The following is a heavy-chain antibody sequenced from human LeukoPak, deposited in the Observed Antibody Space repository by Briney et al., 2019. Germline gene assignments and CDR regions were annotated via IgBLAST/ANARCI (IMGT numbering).Heavy chain of an antibody. CDR2: ISGSGGST. Sequence: TGGSLRLSCAASGFTFSSYAMSWVRQAPGKGLEWVSAISGSGGSTYYADSVKGRFTISRDNSKNTLYLQMNSLRAEDTAVYYCAKGAYYYDSSGYYTFGYWGQGTLVTVSS. J-gene: IGHJ4*02. CDR1: GFTFSSYA. V-gene: IGHV3-23*01. CDR3: AKGAYYYDSSGYYTFGY. D-gene: IGHD3-22*01.